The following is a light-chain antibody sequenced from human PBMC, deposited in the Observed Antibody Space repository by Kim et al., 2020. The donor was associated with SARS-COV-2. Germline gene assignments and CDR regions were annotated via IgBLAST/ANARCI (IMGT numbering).Light chain of an antibody. Sequence: DIQLTQSPSSLSASIGDRVTITCRASQDIANSLAWYQQKPGKVPQVLIYAASTLQSGVPSRFSGSGSGTEFTLTIDSLQTEDVATYYCQKYNSAPWTFGPGTKVEI. CDR3: QKYNSAPWT. V-gene: IGKV1-27*01. CDR1: QDIANS. CDR2: AAS. J-gene: IGKJ1*01.